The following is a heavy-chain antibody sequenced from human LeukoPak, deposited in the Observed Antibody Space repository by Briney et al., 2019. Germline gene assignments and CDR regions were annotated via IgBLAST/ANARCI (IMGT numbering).Heavy chain of an antibody. D-gene: IGHD1-26*01. CDR2: VHKTGSI. J-gene: IGHJ4*02. V-gene: IGHV4-59*08. CDR3: TKYGGSPANYFDS. Sequence: SETLSLTCTVSGDSISAYYWSWVRQPPGKGLEWIAFVHKTGSINYNPSLKSRATISMDTSNSQFSLHVNSVTAADTAVYYCTKYGGSPANYFDSWGPGTLVTVSP. CDR1: GDSISAYY.